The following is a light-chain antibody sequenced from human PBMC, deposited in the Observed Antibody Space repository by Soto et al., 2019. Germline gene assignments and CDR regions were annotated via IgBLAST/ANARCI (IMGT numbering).Light chain of an antibody. V-gene: IGKV3-15*01. Sequence: EIVMTQSPASLSVSPGERATLSCRASQSVGSNLAWYQQKPGQAPRLLIYGASTRATGIPARFSGSGSGTEFTLTISSLQSEDFAVYYCQQYNNWPPAFGQGTKVEI. CDR2: GAS. CDR1: QSVGSN. CDR3: QQYNNWPPA. J-gene: IGKJ1*01.